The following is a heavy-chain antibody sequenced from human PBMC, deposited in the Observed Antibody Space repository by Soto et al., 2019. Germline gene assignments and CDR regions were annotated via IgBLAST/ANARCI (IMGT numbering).Heavy chain of an antibody. CDR3: ARAKGELLRDYYYYGMDV. J-gene: IGHJ6*02. Sequence: PGESLKISCKGSGYSFTSYWIGWVRQMPGKGLEWMGIIYPGDSDTRYGPSFQGQVTISADKSISTAYLQWSSLKASDTAMYYCARAKGELLRDYYYYGMDVWGQGTTVTVSS. D-gene: IGHD1-26*01. CDR2: IYPGDSDT. V-gene: IGHV5-51*01. CDR1: GYSFTSYW.